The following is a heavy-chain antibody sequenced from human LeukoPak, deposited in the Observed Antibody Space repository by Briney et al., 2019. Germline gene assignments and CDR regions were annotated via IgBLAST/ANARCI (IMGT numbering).Heavy chain of an antibody. CDR1: GFTFSSYS. D-gene: IGHD4-17*01. Sequence: GGSLRLSCAASGFTFSSYSMNWGRQATGKGMEWVSSISSSSSYIYYADSVKGRFTISRDNSKNTVYVKMNSQRAEETAVYYCAFRGKVTVTTKGAFDFWGQGTMVTASS. V-gene: IGHV3-21*04. CDR2: ISSSSSYI. J-gene: IGHJ3*01. CDR3: AFRGKVTVTTKGAFDF.